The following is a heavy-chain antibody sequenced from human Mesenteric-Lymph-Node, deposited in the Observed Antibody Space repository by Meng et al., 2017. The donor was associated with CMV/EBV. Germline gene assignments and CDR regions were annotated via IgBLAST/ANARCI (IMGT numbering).Heavy chain of an antibody. CDR3: AWIDVSGYDFPPLW. D-gene: IGHD5-12*01. J-gene: IGHJ4*02. V-gene: IGHV1-18*01. CDR1: GYTFTSYG. Sequence: SGYTFTSYGISWVRQAPGQGLEWMGWISAYNGNTNYAQKLQGRVTMTTDTSTSTAYMELRSLRSDDTAVYYCAWIDVSGYDFPPLWWGQGTLVTVSS. CDR2: ISAYNGNT.